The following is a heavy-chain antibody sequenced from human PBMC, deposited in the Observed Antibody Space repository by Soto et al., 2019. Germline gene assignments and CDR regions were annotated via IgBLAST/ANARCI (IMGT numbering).Heavy chain of an antibody. J-gene: IGHJ6*02. CDR2: IIPIFGTA. D-gene: IGHD3-16*01. CDR1: GGTFSSYA. Sequence: SVKVSCKASGGTFSSYAISWVRQAPGQGLEWMGGIIPIFGTANYAQKFQGRVTVTADESTSTAYMELSSLRSEDTAVYYCARGVRGRYGMDVWGQGTTVTVSS. V-gene: IGHV1-69*13. CDR3: ARGVRGRYGMDV.